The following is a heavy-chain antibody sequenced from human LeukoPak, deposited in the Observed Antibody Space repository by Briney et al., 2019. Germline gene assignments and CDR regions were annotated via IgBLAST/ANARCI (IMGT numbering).Heavy chain of an antibody. V-gene: IGHV3-23*01. CDR2: ISNSGGST. CDR1: GFTFTTYA. Sequence: SGGSLRLSCAASGFTFTTYAMSWVRQAPGRGLEWVSGISNSGGSTYYADSVKGRFTISRDDSRNTVYLQMDSLRGEDTAVYYCVKDLMTGKTGWYDPWGQGTLVTVSS. CDR3: VKDLMTGKTGWYDP. D-gene: IGHD1/OR15-1a*01. J-gene: IGHJ5*02.